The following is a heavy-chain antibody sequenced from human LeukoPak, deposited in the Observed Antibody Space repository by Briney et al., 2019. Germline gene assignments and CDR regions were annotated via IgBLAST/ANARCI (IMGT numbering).Heavy chain of an antibody. V-gene: IGHV4-59*01. CDR2: IYYSGST. CDR1: GGSFSGYY. Sequence: PSETLSLTCAVYGGSFSGYYWSWIRQPPGKGLEWIGYIYYSGSTNCNPSLKSRVTTSVDASKNQFSLKLSSVTAADTAVYYCARSYYYGMDVWGQGTTVTVSS. CDR3: ARSYYYGMDV. J-gene: IGHJ6*02.